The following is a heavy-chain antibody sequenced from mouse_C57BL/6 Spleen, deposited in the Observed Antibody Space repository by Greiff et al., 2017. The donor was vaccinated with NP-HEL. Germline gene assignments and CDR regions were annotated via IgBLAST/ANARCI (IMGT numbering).Heavy chain of an antibody. D-gene: IGHD3-2*02. CDR1: GYTFTSYW. V-gene: IGHV1-61*01. CDR2: IYPSDSET. Sequence: VQLQQSGAELVRPGSSVKLSCKASGYTFTSYWMDWVKQRPGQGLEWIGNIYPSDSETHYNQKFKDKATLTVDKSSSTAYMQLSSLTSEDSAVYYCARGGQLRLDYFDYWGQGTTLTVSS. CDR3: ARGGQLRLDYFDY. J-gene: IGHJ2*01.